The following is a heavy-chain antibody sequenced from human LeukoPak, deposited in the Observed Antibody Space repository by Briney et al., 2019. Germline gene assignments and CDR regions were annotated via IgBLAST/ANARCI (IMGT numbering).Heavy chain of an antibody. J-gene: IGHJ5*02. CDR2: IISIFGIT. V-gene: IGHV1-69*13. D-gene: IGHD3-10*01. CDR3: ARGHGSGYTNYFDP. Sequence: SVKVSCKASGGTFSNYVISWVRQAPGQGLEWMGGIISIFGITTYAQKFQGRVTITADESTDTVYMELSSLRSEDTAVYYCARGHGSGYTNYFDPWGQGTLVTVSS. CDR1: GGTFSNYV.